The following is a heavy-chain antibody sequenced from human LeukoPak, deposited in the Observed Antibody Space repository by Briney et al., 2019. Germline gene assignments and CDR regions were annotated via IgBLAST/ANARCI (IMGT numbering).Heavy chain of an antibody. D-gene: IGHD2-21*02. J-gene: IGHJ5*02. V-gene: IGHV4-34*01. Sequence: PSETLCLTCAVYGGSFSGYYWSWIRQPPGKGLEWIGEINHSGSTNYNPSLKSRVTISVDTSKNQFSLKLSSVTAADTAVYYCARGGVVVVTAPRRFDPWGQGTLVTVSS. CDR1: GGSFSGYY. CDR3: ARGGVVVVTAPRRFDP. CDR2: INHSGST.